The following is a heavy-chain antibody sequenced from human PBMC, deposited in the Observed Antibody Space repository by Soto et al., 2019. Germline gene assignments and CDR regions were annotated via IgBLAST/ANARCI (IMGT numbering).Heavy chain of an antibody. CDR2: INHSGST. D-gene: IGHD3-22*01. CDR3: ARAPRYYYDSSGRPASDY. J-gene: IGHJ4*02. V-gene: IGHV4-34*01. CDR1: GGSFSGYY. Sequence: QVQLQQWGAGLLKPSETLSLTCAVYGGSFSGYYWSWIRQPPGKGLEWIGEINHSGSTNYNPSLNSRVTISVDTSKNQFSLKLSSVTAADTAVYYCARAPRYYYDSSGRPASDYWGQGTLVTVSS.